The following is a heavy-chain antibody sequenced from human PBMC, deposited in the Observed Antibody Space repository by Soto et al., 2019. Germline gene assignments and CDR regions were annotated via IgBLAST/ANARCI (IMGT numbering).Heavy chain of an antibody. J-gene: IGHJ4*02. CDR1: GVTFNSYA. Sequence: GGSLRLSCAASGVTFNSYAMNWVRQAPGKGLEWVALISYDGSSEYYADSVKGRFTISRDNSKNTLYLQMNSLGAADTAVYYCGRCTSPRCPLGSDYWGQATLLTVST. D-gene: IGHD2-8*01. CDR3: GRCTSPRCPLGSDY. CDR2: ISYDGSSE. V-gene: IGHV3-30-3*01.